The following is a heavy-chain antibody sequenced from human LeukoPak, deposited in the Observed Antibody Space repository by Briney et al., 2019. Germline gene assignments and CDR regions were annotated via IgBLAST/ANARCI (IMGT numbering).Heavy chain of an antibody. V-gene: IGHV3-7*01. Sequence: PGGSLRLSCVASGFTFSSYWMSWVRQAPGKGLEWVANIKQDGSEKYYVDSVKGRFTISRDNSKNTLYLQMNSLRAEDTAVYYCARDRATYYYDSSGYPNMGVYGMDVWGQGTTVTVSS. J-gene: IGHJ6*02. CDR3: ARDRATYYYDSSGYPNMGVYGMDV. D-gene: IGHD3-22*01. CDR2: IKQDGSEK. CDR1: GFTFSSYW.